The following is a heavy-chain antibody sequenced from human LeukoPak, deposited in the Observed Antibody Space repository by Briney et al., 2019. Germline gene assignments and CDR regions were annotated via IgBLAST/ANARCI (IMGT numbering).Heavy chain of an antibody. D-gene: IGHD1-26*01. Sequence: PGGSLRLSCAGSGFTVSSSTMSWVRQAPGKGLEWVSNFYSDALDGITNYADSVKGRFTISRDNSQNTLYLQMNSLRVEDTATYYCAREIGRGHHYFEHWGQGTVVTVSS. CDR2: FYSDALDGIT. J-gene: IGHJ4*02. CDR1: GFTVSSST. V-gene: IGHV3-53*01. CDR3: AREIGRGHHYFEH.